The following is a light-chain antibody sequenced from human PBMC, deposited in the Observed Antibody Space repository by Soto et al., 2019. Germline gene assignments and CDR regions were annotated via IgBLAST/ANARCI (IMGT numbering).Light chain of an antibody. V-gene: IGKV2-28*01. CDR2: LGS. CDR1: QSLLHSNGYNY. Sequence: DIVMTQSPLSLPVTPGEPASVSCSSIQSLLHSNGYNYLDWYLQKPGQSPQLLIYLGSNRASGVPDRFSGSGSGTDFTLKISRVEAEDVGVYYCMQALQTPTFGQGTRLEI. J-gene: IGKJ5*01. CDR3: MQALQTPT.